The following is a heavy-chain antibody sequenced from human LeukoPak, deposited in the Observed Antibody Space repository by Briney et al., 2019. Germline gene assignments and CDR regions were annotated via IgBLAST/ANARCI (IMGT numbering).Heavy chain of an antibody. CDR1: GFTFGDYY. CDR3: ARVQQWLVPDY. V-gene: IGHV3-11*01. D-gene: IGHD6-19*01. CDR2: ISSSGSTI. Sequence: GGSLRLSCAASGFTFGDYYMSWIRQAPGKGLEWVSYISSSGSTIYYADSVKGRFTISRDNAKNSLYLQMNSLRAEDTAVYYCARVQQWLVPDYWGQGTLVTVSS. J-gene: IGHJ4*02.